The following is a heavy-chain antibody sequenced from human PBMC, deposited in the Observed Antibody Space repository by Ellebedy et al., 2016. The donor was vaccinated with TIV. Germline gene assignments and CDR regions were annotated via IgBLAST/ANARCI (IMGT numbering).Heavy chain of an antibody. CDR1: GFTFSQYA. CDR2: INTASDYI. D-gene: IGHD3-10*01. CDR3: ARHGSGIHYNDPLDN. V-gene: IGHV3-48*02. J-gene: IGHJ4*02. Sequence: PGGSLRLSCVVSGFTFSQYAMHCVRQAPGKGLEWLAHINTASDYIFYADSVKGRFTISRDNAKKSLFLQMNSLRDEDTAVYYCARHGSGIHYNDPLDNWGQGTLVTVSS.